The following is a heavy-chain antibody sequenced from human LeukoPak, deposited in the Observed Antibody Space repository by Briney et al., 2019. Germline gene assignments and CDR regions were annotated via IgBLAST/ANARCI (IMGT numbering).Heavy chain of an antibody. CDR3: ARQGTWYGSGSKGPYYYYYYMDV. V-gene: IGHV4-39*01. Sequence: SETLSLTCTVSGGSISSSSYYWGWIRQPPGKGLEWIGSIYYSGSTYYNPSLKSRVTISVDTSKNQFSLKLSSVTAADTAVYYCARQGTWYGSGSKGPYYYYYYMDVWGKGTTVTISS. CDR2: IYYSGST. J-gene: IGHJ6*03. CDR1: GGSISSSSYY. D-gene: IGHD3-10*01.